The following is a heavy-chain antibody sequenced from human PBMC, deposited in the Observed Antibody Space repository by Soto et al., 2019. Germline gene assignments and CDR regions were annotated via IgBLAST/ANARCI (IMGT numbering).Heavy chain of an antibody. CDR1: GFSLSTSGVG. CDR2: IYWDDDK. V-gene: IGHV2-5*02. Sequence: QITLKESGPTLVKPTQTLTLTCTFSGFSLSTSGVGVGWIRQPPGKALEWLALIYWDDDKRYSPSLKSRLTTTKDTSKNLVVITMTNMDPVDTATYYCAHIMITFGGVIALGAFDIWGQGTMVTVSS. D-gene: IGHD3-16*02. J-gene: IGHJ3*02. CDR3: AHIMITFGGVIALGAFDI.